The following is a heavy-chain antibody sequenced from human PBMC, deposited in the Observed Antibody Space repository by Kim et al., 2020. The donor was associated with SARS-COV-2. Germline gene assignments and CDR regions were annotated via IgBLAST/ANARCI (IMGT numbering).Heavy chain of an antibody. CDR1: GYTFTSYD. CDR3: ARGVKVPAAIWISYYYYYMDV. D-gene: IGHD2-2*01. Sequence: ASVKVSCKASGYTFTSYDINWVRQATGQGLEWMGWMNPNSGNTGYAQKFQGRVTMTRNTSISTAYMELGSLRSEDTAVYYCARGVKVPAAIWISYYYYYMDVGGKGTTVTVSS. V-gene: IGHV1-8*01. J-gene: IGHJ6*03. CDR2: MNPNSGNT.